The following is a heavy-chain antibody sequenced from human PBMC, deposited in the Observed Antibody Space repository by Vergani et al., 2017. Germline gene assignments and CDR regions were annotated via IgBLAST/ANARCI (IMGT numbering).Heavy chain of an antibody. D-gene: IGHD2-15*01. CDR1: GFKFSQFG. Sequence: QMQLVESGGGVVQPGTSLRLSCEASGFKFSQFGMHWVRQGPGKGLEWVASIRSDESRRYYGDSMEGPFTISRDNSKNTLYLQMKSLRPEDTAVYYCAKEGGGYCSGGTCYPEYWGQGTLVIVSS. CDR2: IRSDESRR. V-gene: IGHV3-30*02. CDR3: AKEGGGYCSGGTCYPEY. J-gene: IGHJ4*02.